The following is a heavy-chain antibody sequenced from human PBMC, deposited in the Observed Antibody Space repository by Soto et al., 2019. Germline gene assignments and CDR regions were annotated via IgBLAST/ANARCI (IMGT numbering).Heavy chain of an antibody. Sequence: SETLSLTCTVSGGSISSYYWSWIRQPPGKGLEWIGYIYYSGSTNYNPSLKSRVTISVDTSKNQFSLKLSSVTAADTAVYYCAREHLTYYDFWSGYYTYWFDPWGQGTLVTVSS. J-gene: IGHJ5*02. CDR2: IYYSGST. D-gene: IGHD3-3*01. V-gene: IGHV4-59*01. CDR3: AREHLTYYDFWSGYYTYWFDP. CDR1: GGSISSYY.